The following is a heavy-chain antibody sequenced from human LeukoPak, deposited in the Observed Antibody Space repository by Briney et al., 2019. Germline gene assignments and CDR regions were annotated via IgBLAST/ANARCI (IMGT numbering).Heavy chain of an antibody. CDR3: ARGLDCSSTSCHHWFDP. J-gene: IGHJ5*02. V-gene: IGHV4-34*01. Sequence: PSETLSLTCAVYGGSFSGYYWSWIRQPPGKGLEWIGEINHSGGTNYNPSLKSRVTISVDTSKNQFSLKLSSVTAADTAVYYCARGLDCSSTSCHHWFDPWGQGTLVTVSS. CDR1: GGSFSGYY. D-gene: IGHD2-2*01. CDR2: INHSGGT.